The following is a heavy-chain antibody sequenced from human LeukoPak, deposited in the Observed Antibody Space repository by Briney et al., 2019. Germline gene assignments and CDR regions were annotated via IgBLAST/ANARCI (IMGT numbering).Heavy chain of an antibody. D-gene: IGHD3-16*01. J-gene: IGHJ3*02. CDR3: ARTIMVTSGAFDI. CDR2: ISYDGSNK. V-gene: IGHV3-30*03. CDR1: GFTFSSYG. Sequence: GRSLRLSCAASGFTFSSYGMHWVRQAPGKGLEWVALISYDGSNKYYADSVKGRFTISRDNSKNTLYLQMNSLRAEDTAVYYCARTIMVTSGAFDIWGQGTMVTVSS.